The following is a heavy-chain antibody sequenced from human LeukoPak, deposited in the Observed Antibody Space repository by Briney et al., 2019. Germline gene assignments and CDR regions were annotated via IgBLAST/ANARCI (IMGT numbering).Heavy chain of an antibody. CDR1: GGSISSYY. CDR3: ARHGSSSWSDAFDI. Sequence: SETLSLTCTVSGGSISSYYWTWIRQPPGKGLEWVAYLSYSGSTNYNPSLKSRVTISVDMSKNQFSLKLSSVTAADTAVYYCARHGSSSWSDAFDIWGQGTMVTVSS. J-gene: IGHJ3*02. V-gene: IGHV4-59*08. D-gene: IGHD6-13*01. CDR2: LSYSGST.